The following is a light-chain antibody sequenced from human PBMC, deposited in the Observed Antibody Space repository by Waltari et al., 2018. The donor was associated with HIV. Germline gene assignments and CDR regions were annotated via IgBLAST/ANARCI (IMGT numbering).Light chain of an antibody. CDR2: EVT. CDR3: CSCPRSGIRYV. CDR1: RRNVWRSYL. V-gene: IGLV2-23*02. J-gene: IGLJ1*01. Sequence: QSSLTQPSSVSGSPGKSITISLTGTRRNVWRSYLVSWYQQHPGEAPKLIIYEVTKRPSGVSNRFSGSKSGNTASLTISGLQAEDEADYYCCSCPRSGIRYVFGTGTKVTVL.